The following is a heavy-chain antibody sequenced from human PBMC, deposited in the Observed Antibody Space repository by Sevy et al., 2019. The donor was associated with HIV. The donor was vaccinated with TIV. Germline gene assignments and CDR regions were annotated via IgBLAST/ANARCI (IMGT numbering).Heavy chain of an antibody. CDR1: GFIFSTHA. Sequence: GSLRLSCAASGFIFSTHAMHWVRQAPGKGLEWVAVISYEGSETYYADSVKGRFTISRDNSKNTLYLQMNGLRVEDTAVYYCARDGGYNINWYPLYWGQGTLVTVSS. V-gene: IGHV3-30-3*01. D-gene: IGHD6-13*01. CDR3: ARDGGYNINWYPLY. J-gene: IGHJ4*02. CDR2: ISYEGSET.